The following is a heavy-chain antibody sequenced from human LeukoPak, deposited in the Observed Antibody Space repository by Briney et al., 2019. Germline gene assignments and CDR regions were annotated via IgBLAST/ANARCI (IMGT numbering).Heavy chain of an antibody. CDR3: ARVSGSYFSYYFDY. V-gene: IGHV4-59*01. Sequence: PSETLSLTCTVSVGSISIYHWSWMRQPPGKGLEWIRYIYYSGSTNYNPSRKIRVPKAVDTSKTQFSQKLRSVTAADTAVYYCARVSGSYFSYYFDYWGQGTLGTVSS. CDR2: IYYSGST. CDR1: VGSISIYH. D-gene: IGHD1-26*01. J-gene: IGHJ4*02.